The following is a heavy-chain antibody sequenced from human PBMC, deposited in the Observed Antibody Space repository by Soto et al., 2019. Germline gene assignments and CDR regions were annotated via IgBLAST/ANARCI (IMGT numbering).Heavy chain of an antibody. CDR1: GFTVSSNY. CDR2: IYSGGST. J-gene: IGHJ4*02. V-gene: IGHV3-66*01. D-gene: IGHD5-12*01. Sequence: PGGSLRLSCAASGFTVSSNYMSWVRQAPGKGLEWVSVIYSGGSTYYADSVKGRFTISRDNSKNTLYLQMNSLRAEDTAVYYCVAAAPSGTTPYWGQGTLVTVSS. CDR3: VAAAPSGTTPY.